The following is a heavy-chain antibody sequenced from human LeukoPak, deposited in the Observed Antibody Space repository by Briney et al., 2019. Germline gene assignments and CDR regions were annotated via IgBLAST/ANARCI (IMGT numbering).Heavy chain of an antibody. CDR3: ARDSLAAAGIDY. Sequence: SVKVSCKASGGTFSSYAVSWVRQAPGQGLEWMGGIIPIFGTANYAQKFQGRVTITADESTSTAYMELSSLRSEDTAVYYCARDSLAAAGIDYWGQGTLVTVSS. J-gene: IGHJ4*02. V-gene: IGHV1-69*13. CDR1: GGTFSSYA. CDR2: IIPIFGTA. D-gene: IGHD6-13*01.